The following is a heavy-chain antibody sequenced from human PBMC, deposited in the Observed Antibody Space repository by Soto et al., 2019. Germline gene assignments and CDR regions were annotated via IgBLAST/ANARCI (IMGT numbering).Heavy chain of an antibody. J-gene: IGHJ4*02. Sequence: LRLSCTTAGFSFASFAMTWVRQAPGKGLEWVATISGSDGKTYYADSVKGRFSISRDTSRNTLYLQMNSLRADDTAIYYCAKWSYLDYWGQGTRVTVS. CDR3: AKWSYLDY. D-gene: IGHD3-3*01. CDR2: ISGSDGKT. CDR1: GFSFASFA. V-gene: IGHV3-23*01.